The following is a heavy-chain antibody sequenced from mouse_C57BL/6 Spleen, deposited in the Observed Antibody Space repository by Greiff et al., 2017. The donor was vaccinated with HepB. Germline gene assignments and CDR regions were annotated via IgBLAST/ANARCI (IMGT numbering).Heavy chain of an antibody. Sequence: QVQLQQPGAELVKPGASVKLSCTASGYTFTSYWMQWVKQRPGQGLEWIGAIDPSDSYTNYNQKFKGKYTLTVDTTSSTAYLQLSSLTSEDSAVYYCARLYFDYWGKGTTLTVAS. CDR3: ARLYFDY. J-gene: IGHJ2*01. CDR1: GYTFTSYW. CDR2: IDPSDSYT. V-gene: IGHV1-50*01.